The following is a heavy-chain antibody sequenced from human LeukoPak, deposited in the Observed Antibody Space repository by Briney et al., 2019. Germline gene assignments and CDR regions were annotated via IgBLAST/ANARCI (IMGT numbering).Heavy chain of an antibody. CDR3: AKGEQWLVKGRFDY. V-gene: IGHV3-30*18. D-gene: IGHD6-19*01. J-gene: IGHJ4*02. CDR1: GFTFSTCG. Sequence: GGSLRLSCAASGFTFSTCGMHWVRQAPGKGLEWVAVISYDGTSKYYEDSVKGRFTISRDNSKNTLYLQMNSLRPEDTALYYCAKGEQWLVKGRFDYWGQGTLVTVSS. CDR2: ISYDGTSK.